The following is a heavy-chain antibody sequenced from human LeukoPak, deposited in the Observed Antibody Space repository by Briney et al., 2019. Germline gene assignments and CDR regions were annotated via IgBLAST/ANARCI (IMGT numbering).Heavy chain of an antibody. CDR2: IYTSGST. V-gene: IGHV4-61*02. J-gene: IGHJ6*03. CDR3: ARLASTVTTRLYYYSYMDV. D-gene: IGHD4-11*01. CDR1: GDSISSGSYY. Sequence: SETLSLTCTVSGDSISSGSYYWRWIRQPAGKGLEWIGRIYTSGSTNDNPSLKSQVTISVDTSKNQFSLKLSSVTAADTAVYYCARLASTVTTRLYYYSYMDVWGKGTTVTVSS.